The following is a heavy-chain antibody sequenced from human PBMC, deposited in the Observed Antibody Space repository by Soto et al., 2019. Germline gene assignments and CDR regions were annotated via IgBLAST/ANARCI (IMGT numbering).Heavy chain of an antibody. CDR1: GFTFSSYS. CDR2: ISSSSSYI. V-gene: IGHV3-21*01. Sequence: EVQLVESGGGLVKPGGSLRLSCAASGFTFSSYSMNWVRQAPGKGLEWVSSISSSSSYIYYADSVKGRFTISRDNAKNSLYLQMNSLRAEETAVYYCARGVETWIPNWFDPWGQGTLVTVSS. D-gene: IGHD5-18*01. J-gene: IGHJ5*02. CDR3: ARGVETWIPNWFDP.